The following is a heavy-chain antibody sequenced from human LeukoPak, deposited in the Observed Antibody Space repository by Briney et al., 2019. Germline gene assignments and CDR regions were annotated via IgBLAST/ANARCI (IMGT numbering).Heavy chain of an antibody. Sequence: SETLSLTCTVSGGSINNYYWSWIRQPAGKGLEWIGRIYTRGSTNYNPSLKSRVTMSVDTSKNQFSLKLSSVTAAGTAVYYCARGRYCSADICSGGDAFDIWGQGTMVSVSS. D-gene: IGHD2-15*01. CDR3: ARGRYCSADICSGGDAFDI. CDR1: GGSINNYY. V-gene: IGHV4-4*07. CDR2: IYTRGST. J-gene: IGHJ3*02.